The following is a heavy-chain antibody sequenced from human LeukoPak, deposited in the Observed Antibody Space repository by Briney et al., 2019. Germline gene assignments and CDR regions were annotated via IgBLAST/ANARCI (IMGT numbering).Heavy chain of an antibody. J-gene: IGHJ4*02. CDR1: GFTFTTLG. D-gene: IGHD1-1*01. CDR3: ARINNFEDF. Sequence: PGRSLRLSCAASGFTFTTLGVHSVRQAPGKGLGWVAAISPDGNIDYYSDSVKGRFSISRDDSKNTIYLQMKSLRDEASAVYFCARINNFEDFWGQGTLVTVSS. CDR2: ISPDGNID. V-gene: IGHV3-30*03.